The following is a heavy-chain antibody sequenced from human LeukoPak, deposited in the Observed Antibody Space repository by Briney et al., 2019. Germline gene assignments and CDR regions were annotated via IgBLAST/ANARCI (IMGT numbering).Heavy chain of an antibody. CDR1: GFTLYYYA. Sequence: PGGSLRLSCSASGFTLYYYAMHWVRLPPGKGLEGVSSISWDSGSSVYADSVKGRFTISRYNAKHYLYLQMNGLTPDDTGLYYCIKDFRLELKFDTFDVWGQGTMVTVSS. D-gene: IGHD1-26*01. V-gene: IGHV3-9*01. CDR3: IKDFRLELKFDTFDV. J-gene: IGHJ3*01. CDR2: ISWDSGSS.